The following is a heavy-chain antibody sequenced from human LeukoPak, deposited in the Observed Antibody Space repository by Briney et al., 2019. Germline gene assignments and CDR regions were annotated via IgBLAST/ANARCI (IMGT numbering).Heavy chain of an antibody. CDR1: GYFFTNYW. Sequence: GESLKISCKSSGYFFTNYWIGWVRQMPGKGLEWMGRIDPSDSYTNYSPSFQGHVTISTDKSISTAYLQWSSLKASDTAMYYCARDDSSGYDYWGQGTLVTVSS. D-gene: IGHD3-22*01. J-gene: IGHJ4*02. V-gene: IGHV5-10-1*01. CDR3: ARDDSSGYDY. CDR2: IDPSDSYT.